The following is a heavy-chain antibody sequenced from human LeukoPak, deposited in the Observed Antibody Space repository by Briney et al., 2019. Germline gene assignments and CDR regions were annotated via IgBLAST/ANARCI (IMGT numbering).Heavy chain of an antibody. V-gene: IGHV5-51*01. CDR1: GYSFTSYW. CDR2: IYPGDSDT. J-gene: IGHJ4*02. CDR3: ARHATRLVVTAINYFDY. Sequence: GESLKISCKGSGYSFTSYWIGWVRQMPGKGLEWMGIIYPGDSDTRYSPSFQGQVTISADKSISTAYLQWSSLKAPDTAMYYCARHATRLVVTAINYFDYWGQGTLVTVSS. D-gene: IGHD2-21*02.